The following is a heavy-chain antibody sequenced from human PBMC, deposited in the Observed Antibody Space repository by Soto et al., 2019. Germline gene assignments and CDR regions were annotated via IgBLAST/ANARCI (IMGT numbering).Heavy chain of an antibody. CDR2: IYYSGST. CDR3: ARDYGGSYSCFGVFGY. Sequence: SQTLCLPWPVAGATISGYDCSWIRQTPGKRLEWIGYIYYSGSTNYNPSLKSRVTISVDTSKNQFSLKLSSVTAADTAVYYCARDYGGSYSCFGVFGYWGQVPLGTVSS. J-gene: IGHJ4*02. CDR1: GATISGYD. V-gene: IGHV4-59*01. D-gene: IGHD1-26*01.